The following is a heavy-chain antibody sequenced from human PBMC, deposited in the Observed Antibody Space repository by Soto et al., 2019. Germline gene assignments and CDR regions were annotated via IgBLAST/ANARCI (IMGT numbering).Heavy chain of an antibody. CDR2: ISWNSGSI. Sequence: EVQLVESGGGLVQPGRSLRLSCAASGFTFDDYVMHWVRQAPGKGLEWVSGISWNSGSIGYADSVKGRFTISRDNAKNSLYLQMNSLRAEDTALYYCAKASGQWLVPFDYWGQGTLVTVSS. CDR1: GFTFDDYV. V-gene: IGHV3-9*01. D-gene: IGHD6-19*01. J-gene: IGHJ4*02. CDR3: AKASGQWLVPFDY.